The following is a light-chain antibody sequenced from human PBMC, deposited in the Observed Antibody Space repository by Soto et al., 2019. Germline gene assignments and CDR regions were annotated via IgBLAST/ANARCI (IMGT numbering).Light chain of an antibody. CDR2: AAS. CDR1: ESIDNW. Sequence: DIQVTQSPSTLSASVGDAVTITCRASESIDNWLAWYQQKPGKAPKLLIFAASTLVRGVPSKFSGRGSGTEFTLTISSLQPDDFATYYCQQYNSYSWTFGQGTKVDIK. V-gene: IGKV1-5*01. CDR3: QQYNSYSWT. J-gene: IGKJ1*01.